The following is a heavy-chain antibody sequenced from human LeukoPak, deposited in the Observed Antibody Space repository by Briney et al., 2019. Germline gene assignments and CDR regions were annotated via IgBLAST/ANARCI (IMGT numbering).Heavy chain of an antibody. V-gene: IGHV3-30*03. Sequence: GGSLRLSCAASGFTFSSYGMHWVRQAPGKGLEWVAVISFDASNKYYADSVKGRFTISRDNSKNTLYLQMNSLRAEDAAVYYCALMIVVVTTTDYWGQGTLVTVSS. CDR2: ISFDASNK. J-gene: IGHJ4*02. D-gene: IGHD3-22*01. CDR1: GFTFSSYG. CDR3: ALMIVVVTTTDY.